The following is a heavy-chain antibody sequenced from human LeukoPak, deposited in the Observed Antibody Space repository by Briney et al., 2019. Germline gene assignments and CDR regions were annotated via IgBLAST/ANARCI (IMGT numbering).Heavy chain of an antibody. CDR2: IIPIFGTA. V-gene: IGHV1-69*13. D-gene: IGHD5-18*01. Sequence: SVKVSCKASGGTFSSYAISWVLQAPGQGLEWMGGIIPIFGTANYAQKFQGRVTITADESTSTAYMELSSLRSEDTAVYYCARGKRDTAMAGRSLYYYYGMDVWGQGTTVTVSS. CDR3: ARGKRDTAMAGRSLYYYYGMDV. J-gene: IGHJ6*02. CDR1: GGTFSSYA.